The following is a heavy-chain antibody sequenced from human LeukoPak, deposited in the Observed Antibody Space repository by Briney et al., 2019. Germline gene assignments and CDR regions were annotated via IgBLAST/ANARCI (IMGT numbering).Heavy chain of an antibody. CDR1: GFTFSDFY. D-gene: IGHD4-17*01. V-gene: IGHV3-11*04. J-gene: IGHJ4*02. CDR2: ISSSGSTI. Sequence: TGGSLRLSCAASGFTFSDFYMSWIRQAPGKGLEWVSYISSSGSTIYYADSVKGRFTISRDNAKNSLYPQMNSLRAEDTAVYYCARFYGENYFDYWGQGTLVTVSS. CDR3: ARFYGENYFDY.